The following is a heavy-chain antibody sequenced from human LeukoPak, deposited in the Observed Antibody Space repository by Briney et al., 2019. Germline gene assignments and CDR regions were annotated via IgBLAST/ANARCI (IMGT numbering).Heavy chain of an antibody. Sequence: GGSLRLSCAASGFTFSSYSMNWVRQAPGKGLEWASSISSSSYIYYADSVKGRFTISRDNAKNSLYLQMNSLRAEDTAVYYCARYYYDSSGYYQVDYWGQGTLVTVSS. CDR1: GFTFSSYS. CDR2: ISSSSYI. D-gene: IGHD3-22*01. CDR3: ARYYYDSSGYYQVDY. J-gene: IGHJ4*02. V-gene: IGHV3-21*01.